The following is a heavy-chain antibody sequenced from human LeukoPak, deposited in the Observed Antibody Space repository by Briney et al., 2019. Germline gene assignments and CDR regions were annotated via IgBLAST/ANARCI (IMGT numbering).Heavy chain of an antibody. D-gene: IGHD3-22*01. CDR2: MNPNSGNT. CDR1: GYTFTSYD. V-gene: IGHV1-8*01. J-gene: IGHJ5*02. CDR3: ARGRYYCDSSGTNLDP. Sequence: VASVKVSCKASGYTFTSYDINWVRQATGQGLEWMGWMNPNSGNTGYAQKFQGRVTMTRNTSISTAYMELSSLRSEGTAVYYCARGRYYCDSSGTNLDPWGQGTLVTVSS.